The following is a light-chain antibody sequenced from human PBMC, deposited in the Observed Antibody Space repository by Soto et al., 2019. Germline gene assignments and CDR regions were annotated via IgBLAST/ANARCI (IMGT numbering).Light chain of an antibody. Sequence: QSVLTQPASVSGSPGQSITISCTGTSSDVGHYDYVSWYQQHPGKAPRLMIYDVNNRPSGVSNRFSGYKSGNTASLTISGLQAEDEADYYCNSYSTSSTPLVFGGGTKLTVL. CDR1: SSDVGHYDY. CDR3: NSYSTSSTPLV. CDR2: DVN. J-gene: IGLJ2*01. V-gene: IGLV2-14*03.